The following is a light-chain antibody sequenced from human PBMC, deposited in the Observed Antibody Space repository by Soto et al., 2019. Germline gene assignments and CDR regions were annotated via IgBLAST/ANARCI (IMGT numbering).Light chain of an antibody. V-gene: IGKV3-20*01. CDR2: GAS. Sequence: EIVLTQSPCTLSLSPGERATLSCRASPSVTNFLAWYQQKPGQAPRLLIYGASSRATGIPDRFSGTGSETDFTLTISRLEPEDFAVYYCQQYDNSPITFGQGTRLEIK. CDR3: QQYDNSPIT. CDR1: PSVTNF. J-gene: IGKJ5*01.